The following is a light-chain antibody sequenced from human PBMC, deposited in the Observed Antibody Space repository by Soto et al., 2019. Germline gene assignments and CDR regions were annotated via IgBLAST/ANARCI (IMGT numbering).Light chain of an antibody. V-gene: IGKV3-20*01. CDR1: QSVSSSH. Sequence: DIVLTQSPGTLSLSPGERATLSCRASQSVSSSHLAWYQQKPGQAPRLFIYGASSRATGIPDRFSGSGSWTDVTLIISRLQPEDFAVYYCQQYGRSLTFGGGTKVEIK. CDR3: QQYGRSLT. J-gene: IGKJ4*02. CDR2: GAS.